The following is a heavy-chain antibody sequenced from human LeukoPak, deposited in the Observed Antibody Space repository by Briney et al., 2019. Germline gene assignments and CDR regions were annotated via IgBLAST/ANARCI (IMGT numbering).Heavy chain of an antibody. CDR1: GGSISSYY. CDR3: ARGFRDLISYSSGWYTRYYFDY. V-gene: IGHV4-59*01. D-gene: IGHD6-19*01. CDR2: IYYSGST. Sequence: NPSETLSLTCTVSGGSISSYYWSWLRQPPGKGLEWIGYIYYSGSTNYNPSLKSRVTISVDTSKNQFSLKLSSVTAADTAVYYSARGFRDLISYSSGWYTRYYFDYWGQGTLVTVSS. J-gene: IGHJ4*02.